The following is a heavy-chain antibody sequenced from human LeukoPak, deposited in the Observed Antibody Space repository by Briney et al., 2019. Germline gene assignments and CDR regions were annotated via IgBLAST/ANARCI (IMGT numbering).Heavy chain of an antibody. CDR2: INPNSGGT. CDR3: ARDPRSFNRLPGY. Sequence: VSVKVSCKASGYTFTGYYMHWVRQAPGQGLEWMGWINPNSGGTNYAQKFQGRVTMTRDTSISTAYMELSRLRSDDTAVYYCARDPRSFNRLPGYWGQGTLVTVSS. CDR1: GYTFTGYY. D-gene: IGHD3-10*01. V-gene: IGHV1-2*02. J-gene: IGHJ4*02.